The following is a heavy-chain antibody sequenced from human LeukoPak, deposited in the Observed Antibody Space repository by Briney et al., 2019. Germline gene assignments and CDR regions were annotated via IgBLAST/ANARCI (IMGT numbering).Heavy chain of an antibody. CDR1: GGTFSSYA. CDR2: ISAYNGNT. Sequence: ASVKVSCKASGGTFSSYAISWVRQAPGQGLEWMGWISAYNGNTNYAQKLQGRVTMTTDTSTSTAYMELRSLRSDDTAVYFCARAQTIYSSGRPFDYWGQGTLVTVSS. D-gene: IGHD6-19*01. J-gene: IGHJ4*02. V-gene: IGHV1-18*01. CDR3: ARAQTIYSSGRPFDY.